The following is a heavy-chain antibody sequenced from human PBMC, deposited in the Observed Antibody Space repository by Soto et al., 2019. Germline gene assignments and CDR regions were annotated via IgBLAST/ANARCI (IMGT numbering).Heavy chain of an antibody. CDR1: GLPFSDYY. CDR2: ISPKSTYR. CDR3: ARGGGGGLFEH. J-gene: IGHJ4*02. V-gene: IGHV3-11*06. D-gene: IGHD2-21*01. Sequence: GSLRLSCATSGLPFSDYYMSWIRQAPGKGLEWLSHISPKSTYRNYADSVKGRFTISRDNTKSSLFLQMNSLGVEDTAVYYCARGGGGGLFEHWGQGVLVTVSS.